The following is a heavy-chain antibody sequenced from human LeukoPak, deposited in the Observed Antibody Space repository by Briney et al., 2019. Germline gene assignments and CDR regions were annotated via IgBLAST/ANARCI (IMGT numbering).Heavy chain of an antibody. J-gene: IGHJ6*03. CDR1: GYSISSGNY. CDR2: IYHSGST. D-gene: IGHD3-10*01. CDR3: ARRPVYYGSGSYYKPDYYYYYMDV. Sequence: SETLSLTCSVSGYSISSGNYWGWIRLPPGKGLQWIGSIYHSGSTYYNPSLKSRVTISLDTSKNQFSLKLSSVTAADAAVYYCARRPVYYGSGSYYKPDYYYYYMDVWGKGTTVTVSS. V-gene: IGHV4-38-2*01.